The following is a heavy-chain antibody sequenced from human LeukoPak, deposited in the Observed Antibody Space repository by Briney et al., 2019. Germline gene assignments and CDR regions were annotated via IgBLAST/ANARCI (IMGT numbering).Heavy chain of an antibody. V-gene: IGHV1-69*06. CDR3: ARDPYGYCSGGSCYFDY. D-gene: IGHD2-15*01. CDR1: GGTFSSYA. CDR2: IIPIFGTA. Sequence: SVKVSCKASGGTFSSYAISWVRQAPGQGLEWMGGIIPIFGTANYAQKFQGRVTITADKSTSTAYMELSSLRSEDTAVYYCARDPYGYCSGGSCYFDYWGQGTLVTVSS. J-gene: IGHJ4*02.